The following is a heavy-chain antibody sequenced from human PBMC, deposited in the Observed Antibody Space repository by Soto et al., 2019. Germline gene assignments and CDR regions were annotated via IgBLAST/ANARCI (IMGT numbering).Heavy chain of an antibody. CDR2: IYYSGST. Sequence: SETLSLTCTVSGGSISSYYWSWVRQPPGKGLEWIGYIYYSGSTNYNPSLKSRVTISVDTSKNQFSLKLSSVTAADTAVYYCARLNSGSYPREPYYFDYWGQGTLVTVSS. V-gene: IGHV4-59*01. D-gene: IGHD3-10*01. CDR1: GGSISSYY. J-gene: IGHJ4*02. CDR3: ARLNSGSYPREPYYFDY.